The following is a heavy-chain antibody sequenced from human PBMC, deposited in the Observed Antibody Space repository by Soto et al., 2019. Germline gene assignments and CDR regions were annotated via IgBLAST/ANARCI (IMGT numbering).Heavy chain of an antibody. V-gene: IGHV1-69*13. CDR1: GGTFSSYA. J-gene: IGHJ6*02. D-gene: IGHD2-2*01. Sequence: RASVKVSCKASGGTFSSYAISWVRQAPGQGLEWMGGIIPIFGTANYAQKFQGRVTITADESTSTAYMELSSLRSEDTAVYYCASEGRAAAEYYGMDVWGQGTTVTVSS. CDR3: ASEGRAAAEYYGMDV. CDR2: IIPIFGTA.